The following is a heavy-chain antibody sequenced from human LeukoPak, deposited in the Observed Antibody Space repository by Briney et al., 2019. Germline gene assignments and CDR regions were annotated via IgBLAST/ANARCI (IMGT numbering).Heavy chain of an antibody. Sequence: GGSLRLPCVASGFIFSDWSMNWVRQAPGKGLEWVAFIRYDGSNKYYADSVKGRLTISRDNSKNTLYLQMNSLRAEDTAVYYCAKIVADSSSWSYYFDYWGQGTLVTVSS. CDR1: GFIFSDWS. D-gene: IGHD6-13*01. V-gene: IGHV3-30*02. CDR3: AKIVADSSSWSYYFDY. J-gene: IGHJ4*02. CDR2: IRYDGSNK.